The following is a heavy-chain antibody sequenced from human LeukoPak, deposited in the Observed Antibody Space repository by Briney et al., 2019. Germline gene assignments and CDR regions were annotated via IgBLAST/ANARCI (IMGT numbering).Heavy chain of an antibody. CDR3: ARLDRPGGSADY. V-gene: IGHV4-59*08. CDR2: IYYSGST. J-gene: IGHJ4*02. Sequence: PSETLSLTCTVSGGSISSYYWSWIRQPPGKGLEWIGYIYYSGSTNYNPSLKSRVTISVDTSKNQFSLKLTSVTAADTAVYYCARLDRPGGSADYWGQGTLVTVSS. CDR1: GGSISSYY.